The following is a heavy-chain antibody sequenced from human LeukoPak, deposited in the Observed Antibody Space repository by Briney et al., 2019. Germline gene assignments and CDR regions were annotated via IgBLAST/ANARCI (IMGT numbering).Heavy chain of an antibody. CDR1: GYTFTSCD. V-gene: IGHV1-8*01. J-gene: IGHJ5*02. Sequence: ASVKVSCKASGYTFTSCDINWVRQATGQGLEWMGWINPSSGNTGYAQKFQGRVTMTRNTSTSTAYMELNSLGSEDTAVYYCARKRGISSAGPSPPSLNWFDPWGQGTLVTVSS. CDR3: ARKRGISSAGPSPPSLNWFDP. D-gene: IGHD6-13*01. CDR2: INPSSGNT.